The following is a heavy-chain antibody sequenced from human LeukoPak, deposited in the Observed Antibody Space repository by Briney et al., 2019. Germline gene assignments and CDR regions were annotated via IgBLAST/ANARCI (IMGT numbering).Heavy chain of an antibody. D-gene: IGHD3-10*01. V-gene: IGHV4-39*07. CDR1: GGSISSSSYY. CDR2: IYYSRST. CDR3: ARDYEDGITMVRAPGY. J-gene: IGHJ4*02. Sequence: KPSETLSLTCTVSGGSISSSSYYWGWIRQPPGKGLEWIGSIYYSRSTYYNPSLKSRVTISVDTSKNQFSLKLSSVTAADTAVYYCARDYEDGITMVRAPGYWGQGTLVTVSS.